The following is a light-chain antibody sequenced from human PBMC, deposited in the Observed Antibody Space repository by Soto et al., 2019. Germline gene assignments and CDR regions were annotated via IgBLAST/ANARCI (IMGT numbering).Light chain of an antibody. CDR3: SSYTSSSTRV. CDR2: DVS. Sequence: QSALTQPASVSGSPGQSITISCTGTSSDVGGYNYVSWYQPHPGKAPKLMIYDVSNRPSGVSNRFSGSKSGNKASLTISGLQAEDEADYYCSSYTSSSTRVFGGGTKLTVL. V-gene: IGLV2-14*01. J-gene: IGLJ2*01. CDR1: SSDVGGYNY.